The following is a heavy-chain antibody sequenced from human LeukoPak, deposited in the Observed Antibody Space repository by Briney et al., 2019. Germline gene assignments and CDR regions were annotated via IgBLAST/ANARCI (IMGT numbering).Heavy chain of an antibody. V-gene: IGHV3-30*18. CDR2: ISYDGSNK. J-gene: IGHJ4*02. Sequence: GGSLRLSCAASGFTFSSYGMHWVRQAPGKGLEWVAVISYDGSNKYYADSVKGRFTISRDNSKNTLYLQMNSLRAEDTAVYYCAKLPPAYCGGDCYSNYWGQGTLVTVSS. CDR3: AKLPPAYCGGDCYSNY. D-gene: IGHD2-21*02. CDR1: GFTFSSYG.